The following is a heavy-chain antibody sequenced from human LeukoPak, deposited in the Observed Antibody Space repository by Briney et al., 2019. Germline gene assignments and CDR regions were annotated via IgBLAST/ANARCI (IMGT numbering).Heavy chain of an antibody. V-gene: IGHV3-48*03. J-gene: IGHJ4*02. D-gene: IGHD4-17*01. Sequence: GGSLRLSCAASGFTFSSYEMNWVRQAPGKGLEWVSYISSSGSTIYYADSVKGRFTISIDNAKNSLYLQMNSLRAEDTAVYYCARAPSPRYGDYVDYWGQGPLVTVSS. CDR1: GFTFSSYE. CDR3: ARAPSPRYGDYVDY. CDR2: ISSSGSTI.